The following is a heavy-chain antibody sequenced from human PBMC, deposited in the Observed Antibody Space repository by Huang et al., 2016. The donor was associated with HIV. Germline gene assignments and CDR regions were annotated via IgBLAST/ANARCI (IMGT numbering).Heavy chain of an antibody. CDR3: ARRSAFYRLDY. D-gene: IGHD3-10*01. J-gene: IGHJ4*02. CDR2: ISISDKSI. CDR1: GFTFSDYY. V-gene: IGHV3-11*01. Sequence: QVQLVESGGGLVKPGGSLRLSCAASGFTFSDYYMSWIRQTPGKGLEWISYISISDKSIYYADAVKGRFTISSDDAKNSLYLQMNSLRADDTAVYYCARRSAFYRLDYWGQGTLVTVSS.